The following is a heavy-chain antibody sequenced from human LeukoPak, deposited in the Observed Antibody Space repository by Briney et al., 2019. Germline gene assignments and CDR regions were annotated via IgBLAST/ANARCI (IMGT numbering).Heavy chain of an antibody. CDR2: IYYSGST. Sequence: KTSGTLSLTCTVSGGSISSYYWSWIRQPPGKGLEWIGYIYYSGSTNYNPSLKSRVTISVDASKNQFSLKLSSVTAADTAVYYCARDRVEEWLLGTSYYMDVWGKGTTVTVSS. V-gene: IGHV4-59*12. D-gene: IGHD3-3*01. CDR1: GGSISSYY. CDR3: ARDRVEEWLLGTSYYMDV. J-gene: IGHJ6*03.